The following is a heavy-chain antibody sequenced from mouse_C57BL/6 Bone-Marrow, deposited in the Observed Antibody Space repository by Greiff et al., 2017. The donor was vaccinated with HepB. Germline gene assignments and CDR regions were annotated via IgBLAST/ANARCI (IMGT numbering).Heavy chain of an antibody. Sequence: DVQLVESGGDLVKPGGSLKLSCAASGFTFSSYGMSWVRQTPDKRLEWVATISSGGSYTYYPDSVKGRFTISRDNAKNILYLQMSSLKSEDTAMYYCARRAYSNYGFAYWGQGTLVTVSA. J-gene: IGHJ3*01. V-gene: IGHV5-6*01. D-gene: IGHD2-5*01. CDR3: ARRAYSNYGFAY. CDR2: ISSGGSYT. CDR1: GFTFSSYG.